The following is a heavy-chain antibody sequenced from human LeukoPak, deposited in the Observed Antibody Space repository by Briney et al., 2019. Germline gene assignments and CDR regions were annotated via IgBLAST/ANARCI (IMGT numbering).Heavy chain of an antibody. CDR2: INHSGST. J-gene: IGHJ4*02. CDR3: ARLGYCSGGSCYPTRWDY. CDR1: GGSFSGYY. V-gene: IGHV4-34*01. D-gene: IGHD2-15*01. Sequence: SETLSLTCAVYGGSFSGYYWSWIRQPPGKGLEWIGEINHSGSTNYNPSLKSRVTISVDTSKNQFSLKLSSVTAADTAVYYCARLGYCSGGSCYPTRWDYWGQGTLDTVSS.